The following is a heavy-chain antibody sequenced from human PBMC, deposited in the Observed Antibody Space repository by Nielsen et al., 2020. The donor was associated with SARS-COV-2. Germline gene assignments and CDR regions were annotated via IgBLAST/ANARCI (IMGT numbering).Heavy chain of an antibody. CDR3: ARDPRAASGSYYEGVDY. CDR2: IYYSGST. J-gene: IGHJ4*02. D-gene: IGHD1-26*01. V-gene: IGHV4-31*03. CDR1: GGSISSGGYY. Sequence: SETLSLTCTVSGGSISSGGYYWSWIRQHPGKGLEWIGYIYYSGSTYYNPSLKSRVTISVDTSKNQFSLKLSSVTAADTAVYYCARDPRAASGSYYEGVDYWGQGTLVTVSS.